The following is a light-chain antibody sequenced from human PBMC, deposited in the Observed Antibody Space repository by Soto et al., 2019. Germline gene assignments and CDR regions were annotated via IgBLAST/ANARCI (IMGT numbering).Light chain of an antibody. CDR2: GAS. J-gene: IGKJ4*01. Sequence: EIVLTQSPGTLSLSPGERATLSCRASQSVSSSYLAWYQQKPGQAPRLLIYGASSRATGIPDRFSGSGSGTDFTLTINRLEPEDFEVYYCQQYDSSPLTFGGGTKVEIK. CDR1: QSVSSSY. CDR3: QQYDSSPLT. V-gene: IGKV3-20*01.